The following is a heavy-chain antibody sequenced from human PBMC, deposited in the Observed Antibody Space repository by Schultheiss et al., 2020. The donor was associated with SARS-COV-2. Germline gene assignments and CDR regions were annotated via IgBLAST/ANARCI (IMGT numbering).Heavy chain of an antibody. CDR1: GFTFSCFA. CDR3: ARPWRGYCSSTSCYYFDY. V-gene: IGHV3-30*07. J-gene: IGHJ4*02. Sequence: GGSLRLSCAASGFTFSCFALHWVRQAPGKGLEWVAVISYDGSNKYYADSVKGRFTISRDNAKNSLYLQMNSLRAEDTAVYYCARPWRGYCSSTSCYYFDYWGQGTLVTVSS. CDR2: ISYDGSNK. D-gene: IGHD2-2*01.